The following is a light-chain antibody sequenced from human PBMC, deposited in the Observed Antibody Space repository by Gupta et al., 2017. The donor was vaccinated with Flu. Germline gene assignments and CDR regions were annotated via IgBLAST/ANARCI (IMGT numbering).Light chain of an antibody. CDR2: AAS. V-gene: IGKV3-15*01. CDR1: QSDSSN. J-gene: IGKJ4*01. Sequence: EIVMTQSPATLSVSPGERATLSCRASQSDSSNLAWYQQKPGQTPRLLIYAASTRASGVPDRFSGSVFGTEFTLTISSRQSEDFAVYYCQQYNSCPVTFGRGTQVEIK. CDR3: QQYNSCPVT.